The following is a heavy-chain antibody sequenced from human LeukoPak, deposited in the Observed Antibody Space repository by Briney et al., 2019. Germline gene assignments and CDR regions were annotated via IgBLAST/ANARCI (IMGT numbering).Heavy chain of an antibody. CDR1: GFTFSSYA. CDR3: ARSVAVAATYDY. V-gene: IGHV3-23*01. Sequence: GGSLRLSCAASGFTFSSYAMSWVRQAPGKGLEWVSAISGSGGSTFYADSVKGRFTISRDNSENTLYLQMNSLRAEDTAVYYRARSVAVAATYDYWGQGALVTVSS. CDR2: ISGSGGST. J-gene: IGHJ4*02. D-gene: IGHD2-15*01.